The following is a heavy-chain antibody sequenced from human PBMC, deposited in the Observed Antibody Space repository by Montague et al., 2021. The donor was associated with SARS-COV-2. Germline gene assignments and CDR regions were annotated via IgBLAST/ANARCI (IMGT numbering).Heavy chain of an antibody. CDR2: IHHGGST. CDR3: ARLGDGVVPSPILGVGPYYSYYSLDV. CDR1: GGSFSTYS. J-gene: IGHJ6*03. D-gene: IGHD2-15*01. V-gene: IGHV4-34*01. Sequence: SETLSLTCAVHGGSFSTYSWNWIRQPPGKGLEWIGEIHHGGSTNYNPSLKSRVTISADTSKNQFSLKLTSVAAADTAVYYCARLGDGVVPSPILGVGPYYSYYSLDVWGQGTTVTVSS.